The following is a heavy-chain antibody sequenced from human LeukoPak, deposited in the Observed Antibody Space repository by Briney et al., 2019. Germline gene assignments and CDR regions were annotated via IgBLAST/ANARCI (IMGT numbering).Heavy chain of an antibody. D-gene: IGHD4-17*01. CDR2: IYYSGST. V-gene: IGHV4-59*08. CDR3: ARAGYGDSDFDY. CDR1: GGSISSYY. Sequence: SETLSLTCTVSGGSISSYYWSWIRQPPGKGLEWIGYIYYSGSTNYNPSLKSRVTISVYTSKNQFSLKLSSVTAADTAVYYCARAGYGDSDFDYWGQGTLVTVSS. J-gene: IGHJ4*02.